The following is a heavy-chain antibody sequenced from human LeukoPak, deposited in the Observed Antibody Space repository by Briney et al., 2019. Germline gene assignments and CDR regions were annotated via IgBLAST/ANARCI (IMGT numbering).Heavy chain of an antibody. V-gene: IGHV4-39*07. D-gene: IGHD1-14*01. Sequence: SETLSLTCTVSGGSISSGSYYWGWIRQPPGKGLEWIGNNSGSTYYNPSLKSRVSISVDTSKNQFSLKLTSVTAADTAVYYCARAPEYGLYYFDYWGQGTLVTVSS. CDR1: GGSISSGSYY. CDR3: ARAPEYGLYYFDY. CDR2: NSGST. J-gene: IGHJ4*02.